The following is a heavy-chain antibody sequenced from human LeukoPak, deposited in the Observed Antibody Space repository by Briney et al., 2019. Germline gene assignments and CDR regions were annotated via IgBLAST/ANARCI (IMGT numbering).Heavy chain of an antibody. CDR1: GYTFTGYY. Sequence: ASVKVSCKASGYTFTGYYMHWVRRAPGQGLEWMGWINPNSGGTNYAQKFQGRVTMTRDTSISTAYMELSRLRSDDTAVYYCARDGYCSGGSCYPFDYWGQGTLVTVSS. V-gene: IGHV1-2*02. D-gene: IGHD2-15*01. CDR2: INPNSGGT. J-gene: IGHJ4*02. CDR3: ARDGYCSGGSCYPFDY.